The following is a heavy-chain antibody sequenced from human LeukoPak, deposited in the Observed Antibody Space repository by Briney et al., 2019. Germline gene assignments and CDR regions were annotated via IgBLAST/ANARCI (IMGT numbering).Heavy chain of an antibody. D-gene: IGHD3-10*01. Sequence: GGSLRLSCAASGFTFSSYGMSWVRQAPGKGLEWVSAISGSGGSAYYADPVKGRFTISRDNSKNTLYLQMNSLRAEDTAVYYCAKTPITIVRGAPYYFDYWGQGTLVTVSS. V-gene: IGHV3-23*01. CDR2: ISGSGGSA. CDR1: GFTFSSYG. J-gene: IGHJ4*02. CDR3: AKTPITIVRGAPYYFDY.